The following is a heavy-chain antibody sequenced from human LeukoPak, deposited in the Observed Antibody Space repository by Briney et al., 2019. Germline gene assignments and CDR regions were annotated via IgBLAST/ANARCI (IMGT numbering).Heavy chain of an antibody. CDR3: ARDRYGVRSGSCDY. CDR1: GYTFTTYG. D-gene: IGHD1-26*01. V-gene: IGHV1-18*01. J-gene: IGHJ4*02. Sequence: ASVTVSCKASGYTFTTYGISWVRQAPGQGLEWMGWISGYDGNTNFAQKLQGRVTLTTDTSTSTAYMELRSLRSDDTAVYYCARDRYGVRSGSCDYWGQGTLVTVSS. CDR2: ISGYDGNT.